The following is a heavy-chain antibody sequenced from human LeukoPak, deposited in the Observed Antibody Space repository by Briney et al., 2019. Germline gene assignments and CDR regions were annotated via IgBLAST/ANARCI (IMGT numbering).Heavy chain of an antibody. CDR1: GYTFTGYY. D-gene: IGHD2-21*02. J-gene: IGHJ4*02. CDR3: ARDGTAISEALFDY. Sequence: ASVKVSCKASGYTFTGYYMHWVRQAPGQGLEWMGWINPNSGGTNYAQKFQGRVTMTRDTSISTAYMELSRLRSDDTAVYYCARDGTAISEALFDYWGQGTLVTVSS. CDR2: INPNSGGT. V-gene: IGHV1-2*02.